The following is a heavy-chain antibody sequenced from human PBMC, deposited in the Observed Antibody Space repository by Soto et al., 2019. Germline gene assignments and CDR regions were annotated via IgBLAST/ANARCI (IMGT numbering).Heavy chain of an antibody. CDR2: IYYSGTT. CDR3: AREIDYYDSSGYYSGGAFDI. V-gene: IGHV4-31*02. D-gene: IGHD3-22*01. Sequence: WIWIRQHPGKGLEWIGDIYYSGTTYYNPSLKSRVTISVDTSKNQFSVRLSSVTAADTAVYYCAREIDYYDSSGYYSGGAFDIWGQGTMVTVSS. J-gene: IGHJ3*02.